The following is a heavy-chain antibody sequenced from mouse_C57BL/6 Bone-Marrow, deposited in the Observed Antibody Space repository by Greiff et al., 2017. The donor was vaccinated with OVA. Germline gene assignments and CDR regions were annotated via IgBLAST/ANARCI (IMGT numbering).Heavy chain of an antibody. J-gene: IGHJ2*01. CDR3: ASYCDDEGY. CDR1: GYTFTSYW. V-gene: IGHV1-55*01. D-gene: IGHD2-12*01. CDR2: IYPGSGST. Sequence: QVQLKQPGAELVKPGASVKMSCKASGYTFTSYWITWVKQRPGQGLEWIGDIYPGSGSTNYNEKFKSKAKLTVDKSSSTAYRQRSSLTSEDSAVYYCASYCDDEGYWGQGTTLTVTS.